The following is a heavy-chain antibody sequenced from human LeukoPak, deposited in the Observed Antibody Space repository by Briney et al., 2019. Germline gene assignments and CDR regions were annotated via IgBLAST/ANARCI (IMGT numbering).Heavy chain of an antibody. J-gene: IGHJ4*02. CDR2: ITPNTGDT. CDR1: GYTFNSFY. Sequence: ASVKVSCKASGYTFNSFYLHWVRQAPGQGLEWMGIITPNTGDTTYAPKFQDRLIMTRDRSTSTVYMELHSLRSEDTAVYYCARSRNCYRVYFDNWGQGTLVPVSS. V-gene: IGHV1-46*02. CDR3: ARSRNCYRVYFDN. D-gene: IGHD3-10*01.